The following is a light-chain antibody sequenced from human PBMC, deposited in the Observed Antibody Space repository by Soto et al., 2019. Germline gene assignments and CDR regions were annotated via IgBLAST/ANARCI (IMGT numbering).Light chain of an antibody. CDR2: GAS. J-gene: IGKJ2*01. CDR1: QSVISYY. CDR3: RQYDTPPFT. Sequence: EIVLTQSPGTLSLSPGEGATLSCGASQSVISYYLAWYQQKPDQPTRLLIFGASSRPTDLPDSFSGSGSGTEFTLPIASLEPEDFGVYYCRQYDTPPFTFGQGTKLDIK. V-gene: IGKV3-20*01.